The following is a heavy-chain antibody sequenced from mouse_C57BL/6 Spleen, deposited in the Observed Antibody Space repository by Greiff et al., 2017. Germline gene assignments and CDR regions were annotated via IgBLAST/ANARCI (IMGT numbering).Heavy chain of an antibody. CDR1: GYTFTSYW. V-gene: IGHV1-7*01. D-gene: IGHD2-4*01. CDR2: INPSSGYT. CDR3: ARSDYDYDGFAY. Sequence: QVQLQQPGAELVKPGASVKLSCKASGYTFTSYWMHWVKQRPGQGLEWIGYINPSSGYTKYNQKFKDKATLTADKSSSTAYMQLGSLTYEDSAVYYCARSDYDYDGFAYWGQGTLATVSA. J-gene: IGHJ3*01.